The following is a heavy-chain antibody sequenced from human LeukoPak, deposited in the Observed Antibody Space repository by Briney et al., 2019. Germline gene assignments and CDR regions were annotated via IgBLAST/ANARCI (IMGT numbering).Heavy chain of an antibody. V-gene: IGHV4-39*07. D-gene: IGHD1-26*01. CDR1: GGSISSSSYY. CDR2: IYYSGST. CDR3: ASRGVPSGSPHY. J-gene: IGHJ4*02. Sequence: SETLSLTCTVSGGSISSSSYYWGWIRQPPGKGLEWIGSIYYSGSTYYNPSLKSRVTISVDTSKNQFSLKLSSVTAADTAVYYCASRGVPSGSPHYWGQGTLVTVSS.